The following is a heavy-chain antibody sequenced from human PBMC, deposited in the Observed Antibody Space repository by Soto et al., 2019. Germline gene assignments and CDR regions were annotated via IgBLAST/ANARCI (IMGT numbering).Heavy chain of an antibody. CDR2: IIPIFGTA. Sequence: SVKVSCKASGGTFNNYAINWVRQAPGQGLEWMGGIIPIFGTANYAQKFQGRVTITADESTSTAYMELSSLRSEDTAMYYCASRGYNYTHYYYGMDVWGQGTTVTV. J-gene: IGHJ6*02. V-gene: IGHV1-69*13. D-gene: IGHD5-12*01. CDR1: GGTFNNYA. CDR3: ASRGYNYTHYYYGMDV.